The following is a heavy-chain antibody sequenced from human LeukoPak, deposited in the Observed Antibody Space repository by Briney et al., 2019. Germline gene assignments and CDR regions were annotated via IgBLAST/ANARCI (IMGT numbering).Heavy chain of an antibody. CDR3: ARDLFGAGDD. CDR2: ISSSGSTI. Sequence: GGSLRLSCAASGFAFSSYEMNWVRQAPGKGLEWVSYISSSGSTIYYADSVKGGFTISRDNAKNSLYLQMNSLRAEDTGVYYCARDLFGAGDDWGQGTLVTVSS. V-gene: IGHV3-48*03. CDR1: GFAFSSYE. D-gene: IGHD3-10*02. J-gene: IGHJ4*02.